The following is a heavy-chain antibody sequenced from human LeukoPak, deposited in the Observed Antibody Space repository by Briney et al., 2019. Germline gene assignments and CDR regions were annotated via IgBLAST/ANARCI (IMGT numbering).Heavy chain of an antibody. CDR1: GFTFSSYS. D-gene: IGHD3-10*01. CDR3: ARAYYYGSGYYGYMDV. CDR2: ISSSSSTI. Sequence: GGSLRLSCAASGFTFSSYSMNWVRQAPGKGLEWVSYISSSSSTIYYADSVKGRFTISRDNAKNSLYLQMNSLRAEDTAVYYCARAYYYGSGYYGYMDVWGKGTTVTVSS. J-gene: IGHJ6*03. V-gene: IGHV3-48*01.